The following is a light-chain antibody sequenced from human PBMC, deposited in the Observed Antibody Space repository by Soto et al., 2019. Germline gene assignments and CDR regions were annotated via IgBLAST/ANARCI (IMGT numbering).Light chain of an antibody. CDR1: SRDVGGYNY. V-gene: IGLV2-11*01. CDR3: CSYAGNSAV. CDR2: DVT. J-gene: IGLJ2*01. Sequence: QSALTQSRSMSGSPGQSVTVSCTGSSRDVGGYNYVSWYQQHPGKAPKLIIYDVTKRPSGVPDRFSGSKSGNTASLTISWLQAEDEADYYCCSYAGNSAVFGGGTKVTVL.